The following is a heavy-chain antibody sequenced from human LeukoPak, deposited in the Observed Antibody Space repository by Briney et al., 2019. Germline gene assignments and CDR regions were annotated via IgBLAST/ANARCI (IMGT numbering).Heavy chain of an antibody. CDR1: GSPSRRTY. Sequence: GGPLSLSCAGPGSPSRRTYMTGAARAPGRGLEWASVFYTGGTTYYADSVKGRFTISRDNSKNTLYLEMNSLRAEDTAVYYCATDKLGSGYASDFDYWGQGTLVTVSS. CDR2: FYTGGTT. V-gene: IGHV3-66*02. D-gene: IGHD2-15*01. J-gene: IGHJ4*02. CDR3: ATDKLGSGYASDFDY.